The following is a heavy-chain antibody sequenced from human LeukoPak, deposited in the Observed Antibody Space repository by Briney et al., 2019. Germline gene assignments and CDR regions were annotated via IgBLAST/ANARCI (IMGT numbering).Heavy chain of an antibody. D-gene: IGHD2-2*01. J-gene: IGHJ5*02. V-gene: IGHV3-7*01. CDR1: GFTFSRFW. CDR3: ARDSHIVVVPAAVQGWFDP. CDR2: IKQDGSKE. Sequence: GGSLRLSCAASGFTFSRFWMTWVRQAPGKGLEWVANIKQDGSKEYYVDSARGRFTISRDNAKNSLYLQMNSLRAEDTAVYYCARDSHIVVVPAAVQGWFDPWGQGTLVTVSS.